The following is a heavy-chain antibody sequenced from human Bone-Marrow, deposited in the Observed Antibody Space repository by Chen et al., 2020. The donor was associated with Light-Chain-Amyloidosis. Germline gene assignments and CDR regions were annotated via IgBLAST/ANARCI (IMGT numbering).Heavy chain of an antibody. CDR3: ARALRGWLDP. J-gene: IGHJ5*02. Sequence: QVQLQQWGAGLLKPSETLSLTCAVYGDSFSGHYWSWIRQSPGKGLEWIGEIDQSGRTTYNPYLKSRVAISLDTSTTQFSLSMTSVTVADTAVYYCARALRGWLDPWGQGTLVTVSS. CDR2: IDQSGRT. V-gene: IGHV4-34*01. CDR1: GDSFSGHY.